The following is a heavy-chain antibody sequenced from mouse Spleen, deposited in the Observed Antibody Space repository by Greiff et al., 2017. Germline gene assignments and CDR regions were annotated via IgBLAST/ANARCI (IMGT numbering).Heavy chain of an antibody. CDR3: AREGAIITTVVAYYWYFDV. D-gene: IGHD1-1*01. V-gene: IGHV1-80*01. CDR1: GYAFSSYW. Sequence: QVQLQQPGTELVKPGASVKLSCKASGYAFSSYWMNWVKQRPGKGLEWIGQIYPGDGDTNYNGKFKGKATLTADKSSSTAYMQLSSLTSEDSAVYFCAREGAIITTVVAYYWYFDVWGAGTTVTVSS. J-gene: IGHJ1*01. CDR2: IYPGDGDT.